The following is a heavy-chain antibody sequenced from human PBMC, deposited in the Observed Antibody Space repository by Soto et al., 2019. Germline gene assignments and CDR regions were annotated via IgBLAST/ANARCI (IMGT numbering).Heavy chain of an antibody. D-gene: IGHD2-15*01. CDR3: ASCSGGCCYQLYYFDY. CDR1: GGSIRSSSYY. Sequence: SETLSLTCTVSGGSIRSSSYYLGWVRQPPGKGLEWIGSIYYSGSTYYNPSLKSRVTISVDTSKNQFSLKLSSVTAADTAVYYCASCSGGCCYQLYYFDYWGQGTLVTVSS. CDR2: IYYSGST. V-gene: IGHV4-39*01. J-gene: IGHJ4*02.